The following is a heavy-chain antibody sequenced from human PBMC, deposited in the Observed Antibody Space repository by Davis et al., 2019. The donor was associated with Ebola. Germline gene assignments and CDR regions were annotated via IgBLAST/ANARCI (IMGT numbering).Heavy chain of an antibody. D-gene: IGHD6-13*01. Sequence: GESLKISCAASGFTFSNYAMHWVRQAPGKGLEWVAVISYDGSNKYYADSVKGRFTISRDNSKNTLYLQMNSLRAEDTAVYYCAKNTGDSSSWYFDYWGQGTLVTVSS. CDR2: ISYDGSNK. CDR1: GFTFSNYA. J-gene: IGHJ4*02. V-gene: IGHV3-30-3*02. CDR3: AKNTGDSSSWYFDY.